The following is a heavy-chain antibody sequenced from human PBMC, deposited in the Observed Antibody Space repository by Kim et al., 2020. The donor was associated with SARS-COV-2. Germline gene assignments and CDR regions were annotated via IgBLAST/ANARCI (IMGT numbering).Heavy chain of an antibody. CDR1: GFTFSSCA. D-gene: IGHD1-26*01. V-gene: IGHV3-23*01. Sequence: GGSLRLSCAASGFTFSSCAMSWVRQAPGKGLEWVSFISAGGVTTYNADSVKGRFTISRDNSKNTLYLQMNSLRAEDTAVYYCAKGGPSGSYDYWGLGTLVSVSS. J-gene: IGHJ4*02. CDR2: ISAGGVTT. CDR3: AKGGPSGSYDY.